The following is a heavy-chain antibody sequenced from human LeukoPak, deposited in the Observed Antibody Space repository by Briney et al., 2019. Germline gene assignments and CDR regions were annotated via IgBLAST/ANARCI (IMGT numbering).Heavy chain of an antibody. D-gene: IGHD5-18*01. V-gene: IGHV1-18*01. CDR1: GYTFTHYA. CDR3: ARDPSGRGFTYGNGYYYYYMDV. J-gene: IGHJ6*03. Sequence: GASVKVSCKAPGYTFTHYAIAWVRQAPGQGLEWLGWIKTYTGNTNYTQKLQGRVTMTTDTSTSTAYMELTGLRPDDTAVYYCARDPSGRGFTYGNGYYYYYMDVWGKGTTITVSS. CDR2: IKTYTGNT.